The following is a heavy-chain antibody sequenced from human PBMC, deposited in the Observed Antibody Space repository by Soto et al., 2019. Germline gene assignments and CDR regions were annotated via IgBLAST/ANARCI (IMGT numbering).Heavy chain of an antibody. CDR1: GFTFSSYG. J-gene: IGHJ6*02. CDR2: IWYDGSNK. V-gene: IGHV3-33*01. D-gene: IGHD2-2*01. CDR3: ARVPHCSSTSCLSSDV. Sequence: QVQLVESGGGVVQPGRSLRLSCAASGFTFSSYGMHWVRQAPGRGLEWVAVIWYDGSNKYYADSVKGRFTISRDNSKNTLYLQMNSLRAEDTAVYYCARVPHCSSTSCLSSDVWGQGTTVTVSS.